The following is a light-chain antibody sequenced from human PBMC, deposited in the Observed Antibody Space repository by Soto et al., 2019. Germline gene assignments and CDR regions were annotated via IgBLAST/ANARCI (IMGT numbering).Light chain of an antibody. CDR2: GAS. Sequence: EIVMTQSPATLSVSPGDRATLSCRASQSISSNLAWYQQKPGQAPRLLIYGASTRATGIPARFSGSGSGTEFILTISSLQSEDFAVYYCQQYYNWPITFGQGTRLEIK. CDR3: QQYYNWPIT. CDR1: QSISSN. J-gene: IGKJ5*01. V-gene: IGKV3-15*01.